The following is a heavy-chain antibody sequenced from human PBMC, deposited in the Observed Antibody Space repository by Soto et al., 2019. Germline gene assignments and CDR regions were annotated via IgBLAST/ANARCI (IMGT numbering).Heavy chain of an antibody. Sequence: QVQLVQSGAEVKKPGASVKVSCKASGYTFTSYDINWVRQATGQGLGWMGWMNPHSGNTGYAQKFQGRVTMTRNTSISTAYMELSSLRSEDTAVYYCARERTGTTSMDVWGQGTTVTVSS. J-gene: IGHJ6*02. V-gene: IGHV1-8*01. CDR2: MNPHSGNT. CDR1: GYTFTSYD. CDR3: ARERTGTTSMDV. D-gene: IGHD1-1*01.